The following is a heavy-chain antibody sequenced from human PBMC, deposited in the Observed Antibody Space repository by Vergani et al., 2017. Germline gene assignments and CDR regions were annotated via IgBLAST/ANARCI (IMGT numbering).Heavy chain of an antibody. D-gene: IGHD3-3*01. CDR1: GGTFSSYA. CDR3: AGGQSYYDFWSGPHNFDY. J-gene: IGHJ4*02. Sequence: QVQLVQSGAEVKKPGSSVKVSCKASGGTFSSYAISWVRQAPGQGLEWMGRIIPILGIANYAQKFQGRVTITADKSTSTAYMELSSLRSEDTAVYYCAGGQSYYDFWSGPHNFDYWGQGTLVTVSS. CDR2: IIPILGIA. V-gene: IGHV1-69*04.